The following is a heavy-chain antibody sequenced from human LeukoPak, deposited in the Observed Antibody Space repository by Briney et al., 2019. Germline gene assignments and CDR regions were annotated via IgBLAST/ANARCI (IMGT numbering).Heavy chain of an antibody. CDR2: ISSSGSTI. D-gene: IGHD6-13*01. J-gene: IGHJ3*02. CDR1: GFTFSSYE. Sequence: GGSLRLSCAASGFTFSSYEMNWVRQAPGKGLEWVSYISSSGSTIYYADSVKGRFTISRDNSKNSLFLQMNTLRTEDTALYYCAKAEQQLSYTYDAFDIWGQGTMVTVSS. CDR3: AKAEQQLSYTYDAFDI. V-gene: IGHV3-48*03.